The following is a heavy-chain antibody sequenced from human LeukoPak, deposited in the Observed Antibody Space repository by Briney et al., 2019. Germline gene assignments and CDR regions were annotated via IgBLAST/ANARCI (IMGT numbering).Heavy chain of an antibody. Sequence: PGRSLRLSCAASGFTFSSYGMYWVRQAPGKGLEWVAVISYDGSNKYYADSVKGRFTISRDNAKNSLYLQMNSLRAEDTAVYYCARVYDYYDSSRNDYWGQGTLVTVSS. CDR3: ARVYDYYDSSRNDY. CDR1: GFTFSSYG. CDR2: ISYDGSNK. D-gene: IGHD3-22*01. J-gene: IGHJ4*02. V-gene: IGHV3-30*03.